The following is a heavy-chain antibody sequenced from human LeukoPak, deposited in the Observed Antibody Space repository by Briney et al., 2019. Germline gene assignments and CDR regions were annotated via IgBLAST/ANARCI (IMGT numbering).Heavy chain of an antibody. V-gene: IGHV3-9*01. J-gene: IGHJ4*02. D-gene: IGHD6-19*01. CDR3: AKDISPGYSSGWTADY. CDR1: GFTFDDYA. CDR2: ISWNSGGI. Sequence: GGSLRLSCAASGFTFDDYAMHWVRQAPGKGLEWVSGISWNSGGIGYADSVEGRFTISRDNAKNSLYLQMNSLRAEDTALYYCAKDISPGYSSGWTADYWGQGTLVTVSS.